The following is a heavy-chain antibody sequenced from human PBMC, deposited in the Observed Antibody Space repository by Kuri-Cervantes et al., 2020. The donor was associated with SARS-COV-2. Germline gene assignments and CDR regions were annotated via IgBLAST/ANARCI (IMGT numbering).Heavy chain of an antibody. J-gene: IGHJ4*02. Sequence: GGSLRLSCAASGFTFRSYAMNWVRQAPGKGLEWVSGISGGGGDTYYADSVKGRFTISRDNSKNMLFLQMNSLRAEDTAVYYCVRDGDHWNFDYWGQGTLVTVSS. D-gene: IGHD1-1*01. CDR3: VRDGDHWNFDY. CDR1: GFTFRSYA. V-gene: IGHV3-23*01. CDR2: ISGGGGDT.